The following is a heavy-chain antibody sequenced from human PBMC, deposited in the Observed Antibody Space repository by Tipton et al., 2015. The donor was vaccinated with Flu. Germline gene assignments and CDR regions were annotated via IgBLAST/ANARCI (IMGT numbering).Heavy chain of an antibody. Sequence: SLRPSCAASGFTFSTYWMSWVRQAPGKGLEWVANIKQDGSVKYYVDSVKGRFTISRDNAKNSLYLQMNSLRAEDTAVYYCARQLGGGDCYWGQGTLVTVSS. CDR1: GFTFSTYW. D-gene: IGHD2-21*01. V-gene: IGHV3-7*03. CDR3: ARQLGGGDCY. J-gene: IGHJ4*02. CDR2: IKQDGSVK.